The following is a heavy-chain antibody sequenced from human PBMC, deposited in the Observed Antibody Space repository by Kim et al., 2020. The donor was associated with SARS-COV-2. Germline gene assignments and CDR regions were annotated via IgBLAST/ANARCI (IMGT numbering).Heavy chain of an antibody. CDR1: GFTFHDYA. CDR3: TRASPLTGSYPYYFAMDV. J-gene: IGHJ6*02. D-gene: IGHD1-26*01. Sequence: GGSLRLSCAAHGFTFHDYAMNWVRQAPGKGLEWVSAISRDGGGIDYADSVKGRFTISRDNTRNSLYLQMESLSIGDTSLYFCTRASPLTGSYPYYFAMDVGGQGAAVTVSS. CDR2: ISRDGGGI. V-gene: IGHV3-9*01.